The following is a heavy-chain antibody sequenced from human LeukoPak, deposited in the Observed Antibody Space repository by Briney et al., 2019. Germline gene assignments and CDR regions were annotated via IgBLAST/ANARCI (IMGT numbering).Heavy chain of an antibody. CDR3: ARGRAPEN. Sequence: SETLSLTCAVSGDFINSSNWWSWVRPPPGKGLEWIAEIYHSGSTNYNPSLKSRVTISVDKSENQFSLKLTSVTAADTAIYYCARGRAPENWGQGTLVTVSS. J-gene: IGHJ4*02. V-gene: IGHV4-4*02. CDR1: GDFINSSNW. CDR2: IYHSGST.